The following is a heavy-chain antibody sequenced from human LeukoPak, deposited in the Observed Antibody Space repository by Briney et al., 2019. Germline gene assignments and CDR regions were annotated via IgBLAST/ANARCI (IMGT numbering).Heavy chain of an antibody. Sequence: GGSLRLSCLASGSTFGTHSMSWVRQGPGKALEWLSAISSDDTAYYADSVKGRFIVSRDNSKNTLYLQMNSLRAEDAAVYYCAKEGQQLVFPPGYWGQGTLVTVSS. CDR1: GSTFGTHS. D-gene: IGHD6-13*01. CDR2: ISSDDTA. CDR3: AKEGQQLVFPPGY. J-gene: IGHJ4*02. V-gene: IGHV3-23*01.